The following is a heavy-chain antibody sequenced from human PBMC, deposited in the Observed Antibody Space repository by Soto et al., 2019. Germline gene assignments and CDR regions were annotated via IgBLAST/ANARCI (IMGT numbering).Heavy chain of an antibody. CDR3: ARDGPPMDY. CDR1: GYTFNTYA. D-gene: IGHD2-2*01. Sequence: QVQLVQSGAEVKKPGASVKVSCKASGYTFNTYAISWVRQAPGQGLEWMGWINAYNGNTKYAQKLQGRVTMTTDTPTSTAYMELRSLRSADTAVYYCARDGPPMDYWGQGTLVTVSS. J-gene: IGHJ4*02. V-gene: IGHV1-18*01. CDR2: INAYNGNT.